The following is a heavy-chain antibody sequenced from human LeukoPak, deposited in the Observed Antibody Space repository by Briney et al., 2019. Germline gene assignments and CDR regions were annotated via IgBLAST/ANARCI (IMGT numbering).Heavy chain of an antibody. CDR2: ISAYNGNT. Sequence: ASVKVSCKASGYTFTSYGISWVRQPPGQGLEWMGWISAYNGNTNYAQKLQGRVTMTTDTSTSTAYVELRSLRFDDTAVYYCARDQSVRLLQTSSTYFKHVFAIWGQGSMVTVSS. J-gene: IGHJ3*02. CDR3: ARDQSVRLLQTSSTYFKHVFAI. D-gene: IGHD6-13*01. V-gene: IGHV1-18*01. CDR1: GYTFTSYG.